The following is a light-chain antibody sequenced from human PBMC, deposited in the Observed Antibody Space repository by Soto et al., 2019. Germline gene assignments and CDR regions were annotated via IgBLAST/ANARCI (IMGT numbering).Light chain of an antibody. J-gene: IGKJ5*01. CDR1: QSVSNN. V-gene: IGKV3-15*01. Sequence: ETVMTQSPATLSVSPGERASLSCRASQSVSNNLAWYQQKPSQAPRLLIYGASTRATGIPARFSGSGSGTEFTLTISSLQSEDFAVYYCQQYNDWPPVTFGQWTRLEIK. CDR3: QQYNDWPPVT. CDR2: GAS.